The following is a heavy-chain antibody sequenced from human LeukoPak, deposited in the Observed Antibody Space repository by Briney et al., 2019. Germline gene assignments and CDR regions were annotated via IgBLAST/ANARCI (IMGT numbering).Heavy chain of an antibody. CDR3: ARMVRGSYYVDY. CDR1: GGTFSSYA. CDR2: IIPILGIA. Sequence: SVKVSCTASGGTFSSYAISWVRQAPGQGLEWMGRIIPILGIANYAQKFQGRVTITADKSTSTAYMELSSLRSEDTAVYYCARMVRGSYYVDYWSQGSLVTV. V-gene: IGHV1-69*04. J-gene: IGHJ4*02. D-gene: IGHD1-26*01.